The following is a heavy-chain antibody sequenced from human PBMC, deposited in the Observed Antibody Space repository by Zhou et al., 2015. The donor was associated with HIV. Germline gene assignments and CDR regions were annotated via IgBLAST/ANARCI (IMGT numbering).Heavy chain of an antibody. CDR2: INAGDHDT. CDR3: ARGAILKTPRY. V-gene: IGHV1-3*01. CDR1: GYTFTDYP. Sequence: QVQLVQSGTEVEKPGASVKLSCKTSGYTFTDYPIHWVRQAPGQGLEWMGWINAGDHDTQYSQKFQGRVTLTRDTSASTAYMELSSLRPEDTALYYCARGAILKTPRYWGRGTVVDRLL. D-gene: IGHD3-3*01. J-gene: IGHJ4*01.